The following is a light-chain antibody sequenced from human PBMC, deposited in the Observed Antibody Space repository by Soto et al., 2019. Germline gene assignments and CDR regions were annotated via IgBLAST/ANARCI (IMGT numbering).Light chain of an antibody. CDR2: DVS. Sequence: QSALTQPASVSGSPGQSITLSCTGTSSDVGGSNYVSWYQQHPGKAPKLMIYDVSNRPSGVSNRFSGSKSGNTASLTISGLQAEDEADYYCSSYTSSSTRVFGGGTKLTVL. V-gene: IGLV2-14*01. J-gene: IGLJ2*01. CDR1: SSDVGGSNY. CDR3: SSYTSSSTRV.